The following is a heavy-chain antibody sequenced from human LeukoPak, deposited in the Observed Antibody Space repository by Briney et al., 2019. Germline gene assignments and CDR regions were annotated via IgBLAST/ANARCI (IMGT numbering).Heavy chain of an antibody. CDR2: IYPGDSDT. D-gene: IGHD5-24*01. J-gene: IGHJ4*02. CDR1: GYTFTNYW. Sequence: PGDSLKISCKGSGYTFTNYWIGWVRQMPGKGLEWMGIIYPGDSDTRYSPSFQGQVTISADKSISTAYLQWSSLKASDTAMYYGARGRRWLYFDYWGQGTLVTVSS. CDR3: ARGRRWLYFDY. V-gene: IGHV5-51*01.